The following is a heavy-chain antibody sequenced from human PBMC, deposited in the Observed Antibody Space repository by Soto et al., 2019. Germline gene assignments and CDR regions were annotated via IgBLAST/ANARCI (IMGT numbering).Heavy chain of an antibody. CDR1: GDTFTFYS. V-gene: IGHV1-69*02. CDR3: ASSYGSGYRAFDY. CDR2: VNPIVSMS. Sequence: VQLVQSGAEVKRPGSSVKVSCKASGDTFTFYSINWVRQAPGLGLEWMGRVNPIVSMSNYAQKFQGRVTMTADKPTSTAYMELSTLRSEDTALYYCASSYGSGYRAFDYWGQGALVTVSS. J-gene: IGHJ4*02. D-gene: IGHD3-10*01.